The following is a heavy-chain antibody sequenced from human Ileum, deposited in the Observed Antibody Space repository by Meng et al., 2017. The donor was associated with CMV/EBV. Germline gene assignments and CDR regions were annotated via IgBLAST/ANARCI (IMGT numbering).Heavy chain of an antibody. CDR3: ARDSNSGSLNYFDY. D-gene: IGHD4-23*01. CDR1: GFTFSDYS. CDR2: ITSISSYI. V-gene: IGHV3-21*04. Sequence: GESLKISCAASGFTFSDYSIKWVRQAPGKGLEWVSSITSISSYIYYADSVKGRFTISRDNSKNTLYLQMNSLRAEDTAVYYCARDSNSGSLNYFDYWGQGTLVTVSS. J-gene: IGHJ4*02.